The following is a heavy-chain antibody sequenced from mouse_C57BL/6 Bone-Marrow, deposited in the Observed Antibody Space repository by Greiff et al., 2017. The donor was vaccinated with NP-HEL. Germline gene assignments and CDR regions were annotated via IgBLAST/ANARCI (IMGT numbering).Heavy chain of an antibody. D-gene: IGHD2-2*01. CDR3: ARSDVYESLMDY. CDR2: INPNNGGT. J-gene: IGHJ4*01. Sequence: EVQLQQSGPELVKPGASVKISCKASGYTFTDYYMNWVKQSHGKSLEWIGDINPNNGGTSYNQKFKGKATLTVDKSSSTAYMELRSLTSEDSAVYYCARSDVYESLMDYWGQGTSVTVTS. V-gene: IGHV1-26*01. CDR1: GYTFTDYY.